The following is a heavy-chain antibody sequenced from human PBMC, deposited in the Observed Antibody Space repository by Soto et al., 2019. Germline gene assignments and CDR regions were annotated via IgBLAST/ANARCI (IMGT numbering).Heavy chain of an antibody. CDR2: ISSNGGSI. Sequence: EVQLVEAGGGLVQPGGSLRLSCSASGFTFSSSALHWVRQAPGKGLEYVSGISSNGGSIFYADSVKGRFTISRDNSKNILYLQMTGLRVDDTAVYSCVKDRFGGTSGYFDSWGQGTLVTVSS. J-gene: IGHJ4*02. V-gene: IGHV3-64D*06. CDR3: VKDRFGGTSGYFDS. D-gene: IGHD2-15*01. CDR1: GFTFSSSA.